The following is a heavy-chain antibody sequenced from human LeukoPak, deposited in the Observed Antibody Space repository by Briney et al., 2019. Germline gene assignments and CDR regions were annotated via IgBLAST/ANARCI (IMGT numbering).Heavy chain of an antibody. J-gene: IGHJ3*02. Sequence: SVKVSCKASGGTFSSYAISWVRQAPGQGLEWMGGIIPIFGTANYAQKFQGRVTITADESTSTAYMELSSLRSEDTAVYYCARSQGGTEGENDAFDIWAKGQWSPSLQ. CDR3: ARSQGGTEGENDAFDI. V-gene: IGHV1-69*13. CDR1: GGTFSSYA. CDR2: IIPIFGTA. D-gene: IGHD1-14*01.